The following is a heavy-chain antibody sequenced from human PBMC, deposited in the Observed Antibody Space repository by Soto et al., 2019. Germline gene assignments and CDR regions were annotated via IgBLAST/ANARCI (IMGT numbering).Heavy chain of an antibody. CDR3: VTSIPSSKWSGFDP. Sequence: EVQLVESGGGLVRPGGSLRLSCAASGFSFSDHYMDWVRQAPGKGLEWVGRTRNKAYSFTTEYAPALKGRFTISRDDSEDSLYLQMHSLKTEDTALYYCVTSIPSSKWSGFDPWGQGTLVTVSP. CDR2: TRNKAYSFTT. CDR1: GFSFSDHY. J-gene: IGHJ5*02. D-gene: IGHD6-13*01. V-gene: IGHV3-72*01.